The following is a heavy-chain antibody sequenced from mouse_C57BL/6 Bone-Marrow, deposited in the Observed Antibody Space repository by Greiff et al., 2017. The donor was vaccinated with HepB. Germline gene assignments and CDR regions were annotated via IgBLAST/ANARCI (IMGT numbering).Heavy chain of an antibody. Sequence: LQQPGAELVKPGASVKLSCKASGYTFTSYWMQWVKQRPGQGLEWIGEIDPSDSYTNYNQKFKGKATLTVDTSSSTAYMQLSSLTSEDSAVYYCARWPRYDGFDYWGQGTTLTVSS. CDR2: IDPSDSYT. J-gene: IGHJ2*01. V-gene: IGHV1-50*01. CDR3: ARWPRYDGFDY. D-gene: IGHD2-12*01. CDR1: GYTFTSYW.